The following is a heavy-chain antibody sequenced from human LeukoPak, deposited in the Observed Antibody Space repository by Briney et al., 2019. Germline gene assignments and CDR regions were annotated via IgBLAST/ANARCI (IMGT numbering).Heavy chain of an antibody. CDR2: IYYSGST. V-gene: IGHV4-39*01. CDR1: GGSISHYY. J-gene: IGHJ3*02. D-gene: IGHD5-24*01. Sequence: SETLSLTCNVSGGSISHYYWSWIRQPPGKGLEWIGSIYYSGSTYYNPSLKSRVTISVDTSKNQFSLKLSSVTAADTAVYYCARHRDGYNWDAFDIWGQGTLVTVSS. CDR3: ARHRDGYNWDAFDI.